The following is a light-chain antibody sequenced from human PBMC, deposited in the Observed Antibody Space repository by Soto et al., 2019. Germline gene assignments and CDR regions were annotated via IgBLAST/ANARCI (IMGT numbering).Light chain of an antibody. CDR3: QQRSNWLT. Sequence: EIVLTQSPATLSLSPVERATLSCRASQSVSSYLAWYQQKPGQAPRLLIYDASNRATGIPARFSGSGSGTDFTLTISSLEPEDFAVYYCQQRSNWLTLGGGTKVDIK. V-gene: IGKV3-11*01. CDR2: DAS. CDR1: QSVSSY. J-gene: IGKJ4*01.